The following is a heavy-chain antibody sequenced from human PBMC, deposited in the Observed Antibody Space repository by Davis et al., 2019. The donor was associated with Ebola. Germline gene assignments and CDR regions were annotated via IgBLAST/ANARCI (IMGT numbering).Heavy chain of an antibody. Sequence: ASVKVSCKASGYTFTSYYMHWVRQAPGQGLEWMGIINPSGGSTSYAQKFQGRVTMTRNTSISTAYMELSSLRSEDTAVYYCARGGGLRYFDWLLVGFDNWGQGTLVTVSS. D-gene: IGHD3-9*01. CDR3: ARGGGLRYFDWLLVGFDN. J-gene: IGHJ4*02. V-gene: IGHV1-46*01. CDR1: GYTFTSYY. CDR2: INPSGGST.